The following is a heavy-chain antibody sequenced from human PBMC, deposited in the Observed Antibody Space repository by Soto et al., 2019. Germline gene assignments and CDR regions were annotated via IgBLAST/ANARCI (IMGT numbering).Heavy chain of an antibody. V-gene: IGHV3-53*01. D-gene: IGHD5-18*01. CDR2: IYSGGST. CDR1: GFTVSSNY. Sequence: GGSLRLSCAASGFTVSSNYMSWVRQAPGKGLEWVSVIYSGGSTYYADSVKGRFTISRDNSKNTLYLQMNSLRAEDTAVYYCARGFREIQLWLSGYYFDYWGQGTLVTVSS. J-gene: IGHJ4*02. CDR3: ARGFREIQLWLSGYYFDY.